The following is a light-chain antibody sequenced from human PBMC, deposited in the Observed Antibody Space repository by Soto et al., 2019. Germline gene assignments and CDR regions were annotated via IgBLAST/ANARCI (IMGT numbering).Light chain of an antibody. CDR3: LQYGSSPRT. CDR1: QSVSNNY. J-gene: IGKJ1*01. Sequence: EIVLTQSPGTLSLSPGERATLSCRASQSVSNNYLTWYQQKPGQAPRLLIYGASSRATGIPDRFSGYGSGTDFTITISTLEPEDFAVYYCLQYGSSPRTFGQGTKVEIK. V-gene: IGKV3-20*01. CDR2: GAS.